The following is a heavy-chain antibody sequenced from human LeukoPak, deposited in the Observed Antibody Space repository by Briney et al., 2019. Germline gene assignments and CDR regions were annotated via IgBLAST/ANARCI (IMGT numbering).Heavy chain of an antibody. CDR2: ISSSGSTI. CDR1: GFTFSSYE. CDR3: ARDLRIVSGSYLDY. Sequence: GGSLRLSCAASGFTFSSYEMNWVRQAPGKGREWVSYISSSGSTIYYADSVKGRFISSRDNTKNSLYLQMNSLRAEDTAIYYCARDLRIVSGSYLDYWGQGTLVTVSS. V-gene: IGHV3-48*03. D-gene: IGHD1-26*01. J-gene: IGHJ4*02.